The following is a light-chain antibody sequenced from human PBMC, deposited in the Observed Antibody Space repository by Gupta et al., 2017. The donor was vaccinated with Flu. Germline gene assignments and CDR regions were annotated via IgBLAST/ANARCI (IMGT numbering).Light chain of an antibody. Sequence: SALTQPASVSGSPGQSITISCTGTSSDVGRSDSVSWYQQYPGKAPKLLIYDVSNRPSGISSRFSGSKSGNTASLTISGLQAEDETDYYCSSYTSISTFYVFGTGTKVTVL. CDR1: SSDVGRSDS. CDR2: DVS. CDR3: SSYTSISTFYV. J-gene: IGLJ1*01. V-gene: IGLV2-14*01.